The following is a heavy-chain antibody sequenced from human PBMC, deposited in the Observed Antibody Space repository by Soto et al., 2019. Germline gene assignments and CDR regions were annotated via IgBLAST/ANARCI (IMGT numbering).Heavy chain of an antibody. V-gene: IGHV3-21*06. CDR2: ITIRSSYI. CDR1: GFAFSSYS. D-gene: IGHD6-19*01. Sequence: EVQLVESGGGLVKPGGSLRLSCAASGFAFSSYSMNWVRQAPGKGLEWVAFITIRSSYIYYADSVRGRFTVSRDNAKDSLYLQMDGLRAEDTAVYYCARDAGWLVVDCWGQGPLVTVSS. J-gene: IGHJ4*02. CDR3: ARDAGWLVVDC.